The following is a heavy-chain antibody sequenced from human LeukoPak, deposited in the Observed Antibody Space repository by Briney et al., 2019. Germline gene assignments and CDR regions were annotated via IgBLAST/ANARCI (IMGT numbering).Heavy chain of an antibody. V-gene: IGHV3-11*04. J-gene: IGHJ4*02. CDR1: GFTFSDYY. CDR3: TRRPYSSSWYYFDY. CDR2: ISSSGSML. D-gene: IGHD6-13*01. Sequence: PGGSLRLSCTVSGFTFSDYYMSWVRQAPGKGLEWVSYISSSGSMLHYADSVEGRFTISRDNAKNSLYLQMSSLRVEDTAVYYCTRRPYSSSWYYFDYWGQGTLVAVSS.